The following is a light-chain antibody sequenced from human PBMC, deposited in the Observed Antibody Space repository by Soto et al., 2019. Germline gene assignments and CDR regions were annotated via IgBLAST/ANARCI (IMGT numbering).Light chain of an antibody. V-gene: IGKV1-5*01. Sequence: DIQMNKSPSALSASVGDTLTVTCRASQSVSGWLAWYQQKPGEAPKLLIYDASALPRGVPSRFSGSGSGTKFTLTIASLQPDDFATYYSQQYETFSGTFGPGTKVDIK. J-gene: IGKJ1*01. CDR1: QSVSGW. CDR2: DAS. CDR3: QQYETFSGT.